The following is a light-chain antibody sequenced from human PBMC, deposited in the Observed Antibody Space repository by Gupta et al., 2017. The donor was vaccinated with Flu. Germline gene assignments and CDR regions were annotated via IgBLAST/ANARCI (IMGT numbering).Light chain of an antibody. CDR1: QNV. J-gene: IGKJ4*01. CDR3: QQYYNWPSLT. Sequence: VMTQSPASLSVSPGERVTLSCRASQNVHAPRLLVYGASNRATDIPARFSGSGDGTDFTLAISSLQSEDVAVYYCQQYYNWPSLTFGGGTKVEI. CDR2: GAS. V-gene: IGKV3-15*01.